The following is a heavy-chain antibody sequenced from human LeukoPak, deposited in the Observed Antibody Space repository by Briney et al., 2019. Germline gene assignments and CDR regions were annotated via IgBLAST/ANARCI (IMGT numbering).Heavy chain of an antibody. Sequence: SETLSLTCAVYGGSFSGYYWSWIRQPPGKGLEWIGEINHSGSTNYNPSLKSRVTISVDTSKNQFSLRLSSVTAADTAVYYCAREGRDGYNYYFDYWGQGTLVTVSS. J-gene: IGHJ4*02. CDR1: GGSFSGYY. CDR2: INHSGST. CDR3: AREGRDGYNYYFDY. D-gene: IGHD5-24*01. V-gene: IGHV4-34*01.